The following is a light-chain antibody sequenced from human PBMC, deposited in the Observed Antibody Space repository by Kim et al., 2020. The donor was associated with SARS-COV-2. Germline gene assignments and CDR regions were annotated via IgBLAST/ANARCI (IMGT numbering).Light chain of an antibody. Sequence: EILMTQSPAALSVSPGERATLSCRASQSVSSSLAWYHQRPGQAPRLLIYDASTRATGIPARFSGSGSGTEFTLTISSLQSEDFAVYYCQQYYDWPPYTFGQGTKLEIK. CDR3: QQYYDWPPYT. CDR2: DAS. CDR1: QSVSSS. V-gene: IGKV3-15*01. J-gene: IGKJ2*01.